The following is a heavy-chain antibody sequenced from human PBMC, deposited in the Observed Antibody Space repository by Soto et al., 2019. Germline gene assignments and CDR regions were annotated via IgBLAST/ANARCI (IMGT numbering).Heavy chain of an antibody. D-gene: IGHD6-6*01. J-gene: IGHJ4*02. CDR3: AKTRVSSERPYYFDY. Sequence: GGSLSLSCAASGFTFSSYGMHWVRQAPGKGLEWVAVISYDGSNKYYADSVKGRFTISRDNPKNTLYLQMNSLRAEDTAVYYCAKTRVSSERPYYFDYWGQGTLVTVSS. V-gene: IGHV3-30*18. CDR1: GFTFSSYG. CDR2: ISYDGSNK.